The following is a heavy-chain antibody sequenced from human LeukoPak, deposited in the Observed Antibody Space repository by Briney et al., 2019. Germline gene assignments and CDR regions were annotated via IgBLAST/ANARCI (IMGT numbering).Heavy chain of an antibody. CDR2: MNPNSGNT. J-gene: IGHJ4*02. Sequence: ASVKVSCKASGYTFTSYDINWVRQATGQGLEWMGWMNPNSGNTGYAQKFQGRVTMTRNTSISTAYMELSSLRSEDTAVYYCARGRSKSSGTVNAFIHWGQGTLVTVSS. V-gene: IGHV1-8*01. D-gene: IGHD4-17*01. CDR1: GYTFTSYD. CDR3: ARGRSKSSGTVNAFIH.